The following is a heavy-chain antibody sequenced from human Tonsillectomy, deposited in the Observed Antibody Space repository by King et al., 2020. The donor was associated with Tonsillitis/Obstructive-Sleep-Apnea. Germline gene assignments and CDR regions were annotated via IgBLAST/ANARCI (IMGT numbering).Heavy chain of an antibody. J-gene: IGHJ4*02. Sequence: VQLVESGGGLVQPGGSLRGSCAASGFSFGNYLMNWVRQAPGKGLEWVANIKQDGNGKYYVDSVKGRFTISRDTAKNSLYLQMNSLRAEDTALYYCARGTYDGYDHFDYWGQGTLVTVSS. CDR3: ARGTYDGYDHFDY. CDR2: IKQDGNGK. D-gene: IGHD5-12*01. CDR1: GFSFGNYL. V-gene: IGHV3-7*04.